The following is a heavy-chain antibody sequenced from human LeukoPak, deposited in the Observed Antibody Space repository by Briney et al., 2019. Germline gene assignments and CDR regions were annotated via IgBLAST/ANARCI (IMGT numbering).Heavy chain of an antibody. V-gene: IGHV4-4*07. D-gene: IGHD1-26*01. Sequence: KTSETLSLTCTVSGGSISSYYWSWIRQPAGKGLEWIGRIYTSGSTNYNPSLKSRVTMSVDTSKNQFSLKLSSVTAADTAVYYCARNLIENSGSSGFDSWGQGTLVTVSS. CDR1: GGSISSYY. J-gene: IGHJ4*02. CDR3: ARNLIENSGSSGFDS. CDR2: IYTSGST.